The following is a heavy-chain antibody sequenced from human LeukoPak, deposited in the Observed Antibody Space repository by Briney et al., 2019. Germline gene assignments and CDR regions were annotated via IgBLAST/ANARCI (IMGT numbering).Heavy chain of an antibody. D-gene: IGHD3-22*01. CDR2: INPSGGSTT. V-gene: IGHV1-46*01. CDR1: GYTFTSYY. CDR3: ARASSSGRRFDY. Sequence: ASVKVSCKASGYTFTSYYMHWVRQAPGQGLEWMGIINPSGGSTTSYAQKSQRRVTMTRDTSTSTVDMELNSLTSEDTAVYYCARASSSGRRFDYWGQGTLVTVSS. J-gene: IGHJ4*02.